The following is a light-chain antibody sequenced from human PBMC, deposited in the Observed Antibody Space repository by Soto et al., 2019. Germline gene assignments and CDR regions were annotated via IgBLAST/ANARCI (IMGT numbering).Light chain of an antibody. V-gene: IGKV1-39*01. CDR2: AAS. CDR3: QQSYSTPPYT. Sequence: DIQMTQSPSSLSASVGDRVTITCRASQSISSYLNWYQQKPGKAPKLLIYAASSLQSGVPSRFSGSGSGTDFTLTXXXXXXXXXXXXYCQQSYSTPPYTFGQGTKLEIK. CDR1: QSISSY. J-gene: IGKJ2*01.